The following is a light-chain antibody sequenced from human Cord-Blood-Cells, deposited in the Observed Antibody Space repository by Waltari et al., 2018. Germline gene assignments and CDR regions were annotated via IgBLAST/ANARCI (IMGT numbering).Light chain of an antibody. CDR2: EVS. CDR3: SSYAGSNNWV. CDR1: SSDVGGYNY. J-gene: IGLJ3*02. Sequence: QSALTQPPSASGSPGQSVTISCTGTSSDVGGYNYVSWYQQNPGKAPKLMIYEVSKRPSGVPDRCAGAKSGNTASLTGSGLQAEDEADYYCSSYAGSNNWVFGGGTKLTVL. V-gene: IGLV2-8*01.